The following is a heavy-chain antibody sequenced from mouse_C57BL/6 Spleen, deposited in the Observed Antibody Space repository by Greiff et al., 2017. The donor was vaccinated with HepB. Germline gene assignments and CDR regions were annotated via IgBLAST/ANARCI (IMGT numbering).Heavy chain of an antibody. D-gene: IGHD1-1*01. CDR2: ISDGGSYT. J-gene: IGHJ2*01. V-gene: IGHV5-4*01. CDR1: GFTFSSYA. Sequence: EVQVVESGGGLVKPGGSLKLSCAASGFTFSSYAMSWVRQTPEKRLEWVATISDGGSYTYYPDNVKGRFTISRDNAKNNLYLQMSHLKSEDTAMYYCARDLLNFDYWGQGTTLTVSS. CDR3: ARDLLNFDY.